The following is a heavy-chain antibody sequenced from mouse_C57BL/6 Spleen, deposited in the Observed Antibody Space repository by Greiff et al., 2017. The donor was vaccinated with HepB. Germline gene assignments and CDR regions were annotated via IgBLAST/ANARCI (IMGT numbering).Heavy chain of an antibody. V-gene: IGHV1-80*01. CDR2: IYPGDGDT. J-gene: IGHJ3*01. D-gene: IGHD3-3*01. CDR3: ANGTSLTY. Sequence: QVQLQQSGAELVKPGASVKISCKASGYAFSSYWMNWVKQRPGKGLEWIGQIYPGDGDTNYNGKFKGKATRPADKSSSTAYMQLSSLTSEDSAVYFCANGTSLTYWGQGTLVTVSA. CDR1: GYAFSSYW.